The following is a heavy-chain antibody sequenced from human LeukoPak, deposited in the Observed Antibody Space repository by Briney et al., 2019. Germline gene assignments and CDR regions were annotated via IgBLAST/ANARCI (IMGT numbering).Heavy chain of an antibody. CDR2: INLNSGDI. CDR3: ARADRLHGGPYLIGP. Sequence: ASVKVSCKASGYSFTDYYMHWVRQATGQGLEWIGWINLNSGDIKSAQKFQGRVTMTRDTSITTVYMEVSWLTSDDTAIYYCARADRLHGGPYLIGPWGQGTLVTVSS. D-gene: IGHD2-21*01. J-gene: IGHJ5*02. V-gene: IGHV1-2*02. CDR1: GYSFTDYY.